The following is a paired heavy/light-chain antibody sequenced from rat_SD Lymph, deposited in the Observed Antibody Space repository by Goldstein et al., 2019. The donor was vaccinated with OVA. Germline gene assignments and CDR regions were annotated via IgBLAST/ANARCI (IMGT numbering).Light chain of an antibody. J-gene: IGKJ1*01. CDR2: YTS. Sequence: DIQMTQSPPSLSASLGDKVTITCQASQNINNYIAWYQQKPGKAPRQLIRYTSTLVSGTPSRFSGSGSGRDYSFSISNVESEDIASYYCLQYANLLWTFGGGTKLELQ. CDR1: QNINNY. CDR3: LQYANLLWT. V-gene: IGKV19S2*01.
Heavy chain of an antibody. Sequence: QVQLKESGPGLMQPSQTLSLTCTVSGFALTSYNVHWVRQPPGKGLEWMGVIWSGGNTDYNSALKPRLSISRDTSENQVFLTVSSLQTEDTGIYYCNRNDYGGIVAHWGQGTLVTVSS. CDR1: GFALTSYN. CDR2: IWSGGNT. V-gene: IGHV2S13*01. D-gene: IGHD1-11*01. J-gene: IGHJ3*01. CDR3: NRNDYGGIVAH.